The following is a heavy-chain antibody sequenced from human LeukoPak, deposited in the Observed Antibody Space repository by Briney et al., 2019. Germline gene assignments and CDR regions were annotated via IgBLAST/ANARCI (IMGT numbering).Heavy chain of an antibody. CDR2: ISYDGSNK. J-gene: IGHJ4*02. Sequence: GALRLSCAASGFTFSSYAMHWVRQAPGKGLEWVAVISYDGSNKYYADSVKGRFTISRDNSKNTLYLQMNSLRAEDTAVYYCASANSESDYWGQGTLVTVSS. D-gene: IGHD7-27*01. V-gene: IGHV3-30-3*01. CDR1: GFTFSSYA. CDR3: ASANSESDY.